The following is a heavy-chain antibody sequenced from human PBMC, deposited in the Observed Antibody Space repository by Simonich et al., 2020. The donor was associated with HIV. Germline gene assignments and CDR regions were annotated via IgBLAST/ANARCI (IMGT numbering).Heavy chain of an antibody. CDR3: ARGFYQILYYFDY. J-gene: IGHJ4*02. V-gene: IGHV4-34*01. D-gene: IGHD2-2*01. CDR2: INHSGST. Sequence: QVQLQQWGAGLLKPSETLSLTCAVYGGSFSGYYWSWIRQPPGKGLEWIGEINHSGSTNHNPSPKSRVTISVDTSKNQFSLKLSSVTAADTAVYYCARGFYQILYYFDYWGQGTLVTVSS. CDR1: GGSFSGYY.